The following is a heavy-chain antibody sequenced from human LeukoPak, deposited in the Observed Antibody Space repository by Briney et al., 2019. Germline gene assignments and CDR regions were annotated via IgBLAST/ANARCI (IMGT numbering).Heavy chain of an antibody. CDR1: GFTFSSYA. CDR3: AKVDFSTVTTGFDY. J-gene: IGHJ4*02. V-gene: IGHV3-23*01. CDR2: ISGSGGST. Sequence: GGSLRLSCAASGFTFSSYAMSWVRQAPGKGLEWVSAISGSGGSTYYADSVKGRFTISRDNSKNTLYLQVNSLRAEDTAVYYCAKVDFSTVTTGFDYWGQGTLVTVSS. D-gene: IGHD4-17*01.